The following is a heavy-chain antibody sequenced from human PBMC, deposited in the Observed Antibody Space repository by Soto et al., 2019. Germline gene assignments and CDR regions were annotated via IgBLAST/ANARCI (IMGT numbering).Heavy chain of an antibody. CDR1: GFTFSSYW. Sequence: GGSLRLSCAASGFTFSSYWMSWVRQAPGKGLEWVANIKQDGSEKYYVDSVKGRFTISRDNAKNSLYLQMNSLRAEDTAVYYCASTAYCSGGSCYSDQENFQHWGQGTLVTVSS. V-gene: IGHV3-7*01. J-gene: IGHJ1*01. CDR3: ASTAYCSGGSCYSDQENFQH. D-gene: IGHD2-15*01. CDR2: IKQDGSEK.